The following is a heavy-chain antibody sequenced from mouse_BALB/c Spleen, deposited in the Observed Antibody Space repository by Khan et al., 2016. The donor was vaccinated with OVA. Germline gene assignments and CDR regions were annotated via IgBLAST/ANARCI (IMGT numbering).Heavy chain of an antibody. CDR2: IWSDGST. V-gene: IGHV2-6-1*01. Sequence: VELVESGPGLVAPSQSLSITCTISGFSLTNYGVHWIRQPPGKGLEWLVVIWSDGSTTYNSALKSRLTISKDNSKSQVFLKMKRLQPHDTAMYFCARQPYYHYNIMDYWGQGTSVTVSS. CDR3: ARQPYYHYNIMDY. CDR1: GFSLTNYG. J-gene: IGHJ4*01. D-gene: IGHD2-10*01.